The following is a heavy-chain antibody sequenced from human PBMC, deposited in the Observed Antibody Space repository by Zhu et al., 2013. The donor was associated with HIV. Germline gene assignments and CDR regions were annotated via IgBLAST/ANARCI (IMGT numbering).Heavy chain of an antibody. J-gene: IGHJ4*02. CDR3: ARVHSPSSSHAGLDY. CDR1: GGTFSSYA. D-gene: IGHD2-15*01. Sequence: QLVQLGREVKKALGSSVERSPAKASGGTFSSYAISWVRQAPGQGLEWMGWIIPIFGIANYAQKFQGRVTITADESTSTAYMELSSLRSEDTAVYYCARVHSPSSSHAGLDYWGQGTLVTVSS. CDR2: IIPIFGIA. V-gene: IGHV1-69*01.